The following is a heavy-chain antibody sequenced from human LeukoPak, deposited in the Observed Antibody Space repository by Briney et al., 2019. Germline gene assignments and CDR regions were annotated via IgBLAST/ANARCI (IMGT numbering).Heavy chain of an antibody. J-gene: IGHJ4*02. CDR2: ISESGATI. CDR3: ARAARGSYLTPPLHF. D-gene: IGHD1-26*01. Sequence: PGGALRLSSAPSRFTLSSYSMNSVPHAPGGGLGWVSYISESGATIYYTHPVKGRFTISRDNAKNTLFLHMNTVKDEDTAVFYCARAARGSYLTPPLHFWGQGTLVSVPS. V-gene: IGHV3-48*02. CDR1: RFTLSSYS.